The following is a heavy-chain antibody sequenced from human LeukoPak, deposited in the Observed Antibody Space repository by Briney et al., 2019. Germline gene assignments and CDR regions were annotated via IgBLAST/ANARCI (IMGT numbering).Heavy chain of an antibody. V-gene: IGHV1-69*13. J-gene: IGHJ4*02. CDR2: IIPIFGTA. CDR1: GGTFSSYA. D-gene: IGHD3-10*01. CDR3: ARVGYYGSGSPIDY. Sequence: SVKVSCKASGGTFSSYAISWVRQAPGQGLEWMGGIIPIFGTANYAQKFQGRVTITADESTSTAYMELSSLRSEDTAVYYCARVGYYGSGSPIDYWGQGTLVTVSS.